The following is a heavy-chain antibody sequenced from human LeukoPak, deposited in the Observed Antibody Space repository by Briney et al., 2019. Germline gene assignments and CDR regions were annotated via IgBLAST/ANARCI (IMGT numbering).Heavy chain of an antibody. J-gene: IGHJ6*02. CDR3: ARGHYDFWSGYRYYYYYGMDV. V-gene: IGHV1-69*04. Sequence: ASVKVSCKASGGTFSSYAISWVRQAPGQGLEWMGRIIPIYGIANHAQKFQGRVTITADKSTSTAYMELSSLRSGDTAVYYCARGHYDFWSGYRYYYYYGMDVWGQGTTVTVSS. D-gene: IGHD3-3*01. CDR1: GGTFSSYA. CDR2: IIPIYGIA.